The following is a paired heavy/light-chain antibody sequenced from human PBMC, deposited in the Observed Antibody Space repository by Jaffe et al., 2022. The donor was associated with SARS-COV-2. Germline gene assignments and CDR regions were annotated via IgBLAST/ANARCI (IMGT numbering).Light chain of an antibody. Sequence: EIVLTQSPGTLSLSPGERATLSCRASQSVIHNYLAWYQQKPGQAPRLLIYNASNRAAGIPDRFSGSGSGTDFTLTISRLEPEDFAVYYCQQYENSPPTTFGQGTKVEIK. CDR2: NAS. V-gene: IGKV3-20*01. J-gene: IGKJ1*01. CDR1: QSVIHNY. CDR3: QQYENSPPTT.
Heavy chain of an antibody. D-gene: IGHD3-22*01. CDR2: IKTITDGGTA. CDR1: GFTFRNTY. J-gene: IGHJ4*02. Sequence: EVQLVESGGGLLEPGGSLRLSCAASGFTFRNTYMNWVRQAPGKGLEWVGRIKTITDGGTAEFAAPVKGRFTISRDDSKDTLYLQMSSLKTEDTAVYYCSTGLQFFYDSHGYSDYWGQGTLVTVSS. V-gene: IGHV3-15*07. CDR3: STGLQFFYDSHGYSDY.